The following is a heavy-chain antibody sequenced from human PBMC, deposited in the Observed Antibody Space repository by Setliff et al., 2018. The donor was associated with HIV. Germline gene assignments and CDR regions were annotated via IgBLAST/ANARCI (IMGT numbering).Heavy chain of an antibody. V-gene: IGHV1-2*02. CDR3: ARLFYDYWSGFYSGDY. Sequence: ASVKVSCKASGYTFTVYYLHWLRQAPGQGREWMGWMNPNSGGTNYAQKFQGRVTMTRDTSINTAFMELNSLRSDDTAVYSCARLFYDYWSGFYSGDYWGQGTLVTVSS. CDR1: GYTFTVYY. D-gene: IGHD3-3*01. J-gene: IGHJ4*02. CDR2: MNPNSGGT.